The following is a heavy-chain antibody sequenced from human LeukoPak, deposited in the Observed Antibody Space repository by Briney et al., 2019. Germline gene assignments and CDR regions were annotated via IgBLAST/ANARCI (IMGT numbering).Heavy chain of an antibody. V-gene: IGHV3-30*02. Sequence: GGSLRLPCVASGFKISDYYIHWVRQAPGKGLEWAAAVRQDGKLKSYADSVKTRFTISRDNAKNTVFLQMDSLRVEDTAQYYCSRERGDREFDYWGQGILVTVSS. J-gene: IGHJ4*02. CDR2: VRQDGKLK. CDR1: GFKISDYY. D-gene: IGHD5-18*01. CDR3: SRERGDREFDY.